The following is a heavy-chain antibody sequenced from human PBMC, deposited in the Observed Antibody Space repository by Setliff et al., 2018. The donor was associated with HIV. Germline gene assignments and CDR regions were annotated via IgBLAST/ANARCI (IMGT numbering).Heavy chain of an antibody. Sequence: SETLSLTCAVYGGSFSGYYWSWIRQPPGKGLEWIGEINHSGSTNYKPSLKSRVTISVHTSKNQFSLKLSSVTAADTAVYYCARSRESSGYYRDYYYYLDVWGKGTTVTVSS. CDR1: GGSFSGYY. J-gene: IGHJ6*03. D-gene: IGHD6-19*01. CDR3: ARSRESSGYYRDYYYYLDV. CDR2: INHSGST. V-gene: IGHV4-34*01.